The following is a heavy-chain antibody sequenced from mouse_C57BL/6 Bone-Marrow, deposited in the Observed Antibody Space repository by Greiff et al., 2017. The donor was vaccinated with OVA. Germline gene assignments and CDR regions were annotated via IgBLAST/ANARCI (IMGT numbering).Heavy chain of an antibody. CDR2: IDPENGDT. J-gene: IGHJ1*03. V-gene: IGHV14-4*01. CDR3: TSYWYFDV. CDR1: GFNIKDDY. Sequence: VTLKESGAELVRPGASVKLSCTASGFNIKDDYMHWVKQRPEQGLEWIGWIDPENGDTEYASKFQGKATITADTSSNTAYLQLSSLTSEDTAVYYCTSYWYFDVWGTGTTVTVSS.